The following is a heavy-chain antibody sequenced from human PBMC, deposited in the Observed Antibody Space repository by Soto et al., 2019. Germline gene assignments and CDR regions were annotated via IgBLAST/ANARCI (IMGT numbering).Heavy chain of an antibody. D-gene: IGHD3-10*01. J-gene: IGHJ4*02. CDR3: ARVPGRL. V-gene: IGHV3-53*02. CDR1: GFSVSRNY. Sequence: QLVETGGGLIQPGTSLTLSCAASGFSVSRNYMTWVRQAPGKGLEWVSFVYSGGATFYADSVKGRFILSRDDSQNTMYLQMNTLRAEDTAVSYCARVPGRLWGRGTLVTVAS. CDR2: VYSGGAT.